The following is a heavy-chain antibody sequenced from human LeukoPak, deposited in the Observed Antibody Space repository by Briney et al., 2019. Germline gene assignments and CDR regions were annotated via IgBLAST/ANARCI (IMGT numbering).Heavy chain of an antibody. CDR3: ARASSGSVVFDY. Sequence: GGSLRLSCAASGFTFSSYAMSWVRQAPGKGLEWVSVIYSGGSTYYADSVKGRFTISRDNSKNTLYLQMNSLRAEDTAVYYCARASSGSVVFDYWGQGTLVTVSS. CDR1: GFTFSSYA. J-gene: IGHJ4*02. V-gene: IGHV3-53*01. CDR2: IYSGGST. D-gene: IGHD3-22*01.